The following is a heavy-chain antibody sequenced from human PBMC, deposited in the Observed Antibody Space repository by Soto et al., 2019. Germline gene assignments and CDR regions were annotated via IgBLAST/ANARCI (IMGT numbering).Heavy chain of an antibody. CDR1: GYTFTSYG. CDR2: ISTYNGTT. D-gene: IGHD6-13*01. J-gene: IGHJ4*02. V-gene: IGHV1-18*01. Sequence: QVQLVQSGAEVKKPGASVKVSCKASGYTFTSYGISWVRQAPGQGLEWMGWISTYNGTTNYAQKLQGRVTMTTDTSTSTAYMELRILRSDDTAVYCCARDWAAAGPVDHWGQGTLVTVSS. CDR3: ARDWAAAGPVDH.